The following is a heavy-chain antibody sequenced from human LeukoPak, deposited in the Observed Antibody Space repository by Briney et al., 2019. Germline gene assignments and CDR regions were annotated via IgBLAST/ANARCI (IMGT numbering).Heavy chain of an antibody. CDR2: IIPILGIA. CDR1: GGTFSSYA. J-gene: IGHJ3*02. Sequence: GASVKVSCKASGGTFSSYAISWVRQAPGQGLEWMGRIIPILGIANYARKFQGRVTITADKSTSTAYMELSSLRSEDTAVYYCASGRIPDAFDIWGQGTMVTVSS. CDR3: ASGRIPDAFDI. D-gene: IGHD2-21*01. V-gene: IGHV1-69*04.